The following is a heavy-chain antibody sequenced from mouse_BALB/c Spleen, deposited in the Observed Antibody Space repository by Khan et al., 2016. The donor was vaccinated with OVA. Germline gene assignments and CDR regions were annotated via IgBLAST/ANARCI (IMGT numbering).Heavy chain of an antibody. D-gene: IGHD2-14*01. J-gene: IGHJ2*01. V-gene: IGHV1S136*01. CDR3: ARYYGYDVYFDY. CDR1: GYTFTSYV. CDR2: IYPYNDDT. Sequence: EVQLQESGPELVKPGASVKMSCKASGYTFTSYVMHWVRQKPGQGLEWIGYIYPYNDDTKYNEKIKGKATLTSDKSSSTAYMELTSLTSEDDAVYYCARYYGYDVYFDYWGQGTTLTVSS.